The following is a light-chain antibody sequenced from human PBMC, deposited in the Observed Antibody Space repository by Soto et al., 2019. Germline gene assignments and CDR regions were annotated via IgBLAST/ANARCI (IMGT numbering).Light chain of an antibody. V-gene: IGLV1-40*01. Sequence: QSVLTQPPSVSGAPGQRVTISCTGSSSNIGAGFDVHWYHQIAGTAPKLLIYGNSNRPSGVPDRCSGSKSGTSASLAISGRQAEDEAHYYCAAWGDSLNGGVFGGGTKVTVL. CDR3: AAWGDSLNGGV. CDR1: SSNIGAGFD. J-gene: IGLJ3*02. CDR2: GNS.